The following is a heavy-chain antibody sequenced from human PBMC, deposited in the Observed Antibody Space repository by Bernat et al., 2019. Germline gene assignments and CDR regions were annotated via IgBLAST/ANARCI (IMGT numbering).Heavy chain of an antibody. CDR3: ARHDYGEHFDY. D-gene: IGHD4-17*01. V-gene: IGHV4-39*01. J-gene: IGHJ4*02. CDR1: GGSISSSSYY. CDR2: IYYSGST. Sequence: QLQLQESVPGLVKPSETLSLTCTVSGGSISSSSYYWGWIRQPPGKGLEWIGSIYYSGSTYYNPSLKSRVTISVDTSKNQFSLKLSSVTAADTAVYYCARHDYGEHFDYWGQGTLVTVSS.